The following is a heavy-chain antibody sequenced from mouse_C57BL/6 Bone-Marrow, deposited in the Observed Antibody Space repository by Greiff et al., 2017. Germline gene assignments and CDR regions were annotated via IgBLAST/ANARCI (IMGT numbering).Heavy chain of an antibody. J-gene: IGHJ2*01. D-gene: IGHD1-1*01. CDR2: IHPNSGST. V-gene: IGHV1-64*01. Sequence: QVQLQQPGAELVKPGASVKLSCKASGYTFTSYWMHWVKQRPGQGLEWIGMIHPNSGSTNYNEKFESKATLTVDKSSSTAYMQLSSLTSEDSAVYYCASRLLRYPYDYWGQGTTLTVSS. CDR1: GYTFTSYW. CDR3: ASRLLRYPYDY.